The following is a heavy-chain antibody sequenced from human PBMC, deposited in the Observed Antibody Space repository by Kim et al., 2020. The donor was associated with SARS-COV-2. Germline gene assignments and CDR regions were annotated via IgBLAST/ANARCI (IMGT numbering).Heavy chain of an antibody. CDR1: GFTFSNAW. CDR2: IKSKTDGGTS. J-gene: IGHJ6*04. V-gene: IGHV3-15*01. D-gene: IGHD3-22*01. Sequence: GGSLRLSCAVSGFTFSNAWMSWVRQAPGKGLEWVGRIKSKTDGGTSDYAAPVKGRFTISSDDSKNTLYLQMNSLKPEDTAVYYCTTDLYYYDSSLGMDVWGEGTTVTVAS. CDR3: TTDLYYYDSSLGMDV.